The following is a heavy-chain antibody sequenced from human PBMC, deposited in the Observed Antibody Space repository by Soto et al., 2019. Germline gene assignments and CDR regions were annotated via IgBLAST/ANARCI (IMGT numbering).Heavy chain of an antibody. CDR1: GGSISSGGYY. D-gene: IGHD3-10*01. J-gene: IGHJ6*02. CDR3: ARDRMVRGPPNYGMDV. CDR2: IYYSGST. V-gene: IGHV4-31*03. Sequence: SETLSLTCTVSGGSISSGGYYWSWIRQHPGKGLEWIGYIYYSGSTYYNPSLKSRVTISVDTSKNQFSLKLSSVTAADTAVYYCARDRMVRGPPNYGMDVWGQGTTVTVSS.